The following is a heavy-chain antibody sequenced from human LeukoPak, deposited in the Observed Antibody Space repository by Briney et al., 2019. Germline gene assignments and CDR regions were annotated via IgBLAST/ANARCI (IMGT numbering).Heavy chain of an antibody. D-gene: IGHD1-26*01. J-gene: IGHJ6*03. CDR1: GGSISSYH. CDR3: ARALKGADYYYYYMDV. Sequence: KPSETLSLTCTVSGGSISSYHWSWIRQPPGKGLEWIGYIYYSGSTNYNPSLKSRVTISVDTSKNQFSLKLSSVTAADTAVYYCARALKGADYYYYYMDVWGKGTTVTVSS. V-gene: IGHV4-59*01. CDR2: IYYSGST.